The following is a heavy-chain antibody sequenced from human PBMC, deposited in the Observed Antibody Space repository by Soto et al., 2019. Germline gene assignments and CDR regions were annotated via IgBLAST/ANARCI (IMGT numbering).Heavy chain of an antibody. D-gene: IGHD2-2*02. CDR2: ISTYNGNT. CDR1: GYTFTSYG. J-gene: IGHJ3*02. CDR3: ARAFRYCSSTTCYTAFDT. Sequence: ASVKVSCKASGYTFTSYGISWVRQAPGQGLEWMGWISTYNGNTNYAHKFQDRVTMTKDTSTSTAYMELRSLRSDDTAVYYCARAFRYCSSTTCYTAFDTWGQGTMVTVSS. V-gene: IGHV1-18*01.